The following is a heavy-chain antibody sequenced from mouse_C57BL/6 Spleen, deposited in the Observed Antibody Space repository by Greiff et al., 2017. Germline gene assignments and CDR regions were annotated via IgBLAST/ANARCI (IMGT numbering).Heavy chain of an antibody. CDR2: ISYDGSN. CDR3: ARAPHYYGSSRYAMDY. V-gene: IGHV3-6*01. J-gene: IGHJ4*01. D-gene: IGHD1-1*01. Sequence: VQLQQSGPGLVKPSQSLSLTCSVTGYSITSGYYWNWIRQFPGNKLEWMGYISYDGSNNYNPSLKNRISITRDTSKNQFFLKLNSVTTEDTATYYCARAPHYYGSSRYAMDYWGQGTSVTVSS. CDR1: GYSITSGYY.